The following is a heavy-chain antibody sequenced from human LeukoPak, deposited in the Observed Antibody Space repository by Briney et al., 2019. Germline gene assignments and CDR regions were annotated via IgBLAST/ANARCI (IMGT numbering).Heavy chain of an antibody. Sequence: SETLSLTCTVSGDSFNDYYWSWIRQPPGKALECIGYVHDRGNTNYSPSLRSRVTMSVDASKNQFSLKLSSVTAADTAVYYCARSGSYLPVRLDYWGQGTLVTVSS. V-gene: IGHV4-59*12. CDR2: VHDRGNT. D-gene: IGHD1-26*01. CDR3: ARSGSYLPVRLDY. J-gene: IGHJ4*02. CDR1: GDSFNDYY.